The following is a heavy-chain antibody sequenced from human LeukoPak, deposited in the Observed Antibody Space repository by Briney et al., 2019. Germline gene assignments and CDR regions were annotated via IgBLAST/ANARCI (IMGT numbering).Heavy chain of an antibody. CDR1: GFTFDDYG. CDR2: INWNGGTT. D-gene: IGHD5-24*01. CDR3: ARVDLSKGWPQFHFDY. V-gene: IGHV3-20*04. J-gene: IGHJ4*02. Sequence: PGGSLRLSCAASGFTFDDYGLSWVRQAPGKGLEWGSVINWNGGTTGYADSVKGRFTISRDNAKNSLYLQMNSLRAEDTALYYCARVDLSKGWPQFHFDYWGRGTLVTVSS.